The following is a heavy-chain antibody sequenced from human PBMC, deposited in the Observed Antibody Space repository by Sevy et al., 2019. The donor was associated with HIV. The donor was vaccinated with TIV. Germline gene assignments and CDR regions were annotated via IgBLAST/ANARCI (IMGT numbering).Heavy chain of an antibody. V-gene: IGHV2-5*01. Sequence: SGPTLVNPTQTLTLTCTFSGFSLSTSGVGVGWIRQPPGKALEWLALIYWKDDKRYSPSLKSRLTITKDTSKNQVVLTMTNMDPVDTATYYCATAGYSSSSAYFDYWGQGTLVTVSS. CDR2: IYWKDDK. J-gene: IGHJ4*02. D-gene: IGHD6-6*01. CDR1: GFSLSTSGVG. CDR3: ATAGYSSSSAYFDY.